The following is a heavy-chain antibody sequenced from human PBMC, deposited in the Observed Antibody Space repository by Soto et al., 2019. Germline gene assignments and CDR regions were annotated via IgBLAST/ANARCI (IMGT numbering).Heavy chain of an antibody. J-gene: IGHJ4*02. D-gene: IGHD5-12*01. Sequence: QVQLVQTGAEVKKPGASVKVSCKATGYTFTSYDINWVRQATGQGLEWMGWMNPNSGNTGYAEKFQGRVTMTRNTSISTAYMELSSLRSEDTAVYYCARGTSFEWLPVGYWGQGTLVTVSS. CDR2: MNPNSGNT. CDR3: ARGTSFEWLPVGY. V-gene: IGHV1-8*01. CDR1: GYTFTSYD.